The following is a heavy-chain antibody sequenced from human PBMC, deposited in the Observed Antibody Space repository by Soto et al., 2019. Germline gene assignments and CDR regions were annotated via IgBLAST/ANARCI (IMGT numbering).Heavy chain of an antibody. D-gene: IGHD1-20*01. CDR2: ISYDGSNK. V-gene: IGHV3-30-3*01. CDR1: GFTFSSYA. Sequence: QVQLVESGGGVVQPGRSLRLSCAASGFTFSSYAMHWVRQAPGKGLEWVAVISYDGSNKYYADSVKGRFTISRDNSKNTLYLQRNSLRGEATAVYYWASLTGTTFGVSYSYYGMDVWGKGTPVTVSS. CDR3: ASLTGTTFGVSYSYYGMDV. J-gene: IGHJ6*04.